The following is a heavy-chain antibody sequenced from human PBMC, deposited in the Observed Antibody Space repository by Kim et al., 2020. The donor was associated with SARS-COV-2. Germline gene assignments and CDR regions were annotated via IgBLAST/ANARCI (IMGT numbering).Heavy chain of an antibody. CDR3: ARHLPYQDNWFDP. V-gene: IGHV4-39*01. J-gene: IGHJ5*02. D-gene: IGHD2-2*01. Sequence: STPSLKSRVTISVDTSKNQFSLKLSSVTAADTAVYYCARHLPYQDNWFDPWGQGTLVTVSS.